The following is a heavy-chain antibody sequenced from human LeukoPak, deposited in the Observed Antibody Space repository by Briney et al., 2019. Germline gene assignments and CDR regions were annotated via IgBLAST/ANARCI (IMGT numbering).Heavy chain of an antibody. CDR3: AKAAADWYFDV. CDR2: ISWNSGTK. D-gene: IGHD6-25*01. CDR1: GFNFNDYA. Sequence: RPGGSLRLSCVASGFNFNDYAMHWVRHAPGKGLEWVSGISWNSGTKDYADSVKGRFIISRDYAQRSLFLQMNSLATEDTAFYYCAKAAADWYFDVWGRGTLVTVSS. V-gene: IGHV3-9*01. J-gene: IGHJ2*01.